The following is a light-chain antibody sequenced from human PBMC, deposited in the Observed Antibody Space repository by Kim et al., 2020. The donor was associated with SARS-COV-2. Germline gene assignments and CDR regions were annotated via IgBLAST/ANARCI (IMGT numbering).Light chain of an antibody. V-gene: IGLV7-46*01. J-gene: IGLJ2*01. CDR3: LLSYGDTRKI. CDR2: NTD. CDR1: PGTLPPGHF. Sequence: GGTVTLTCGSNPGTLPPGHFPYWFQQKPGQAPRALIYNTDYKYSWTPARFSGSLLGGKAALTLSDAQAEDEADYYCLLSYGDTRKIFGGGTQLTVL.